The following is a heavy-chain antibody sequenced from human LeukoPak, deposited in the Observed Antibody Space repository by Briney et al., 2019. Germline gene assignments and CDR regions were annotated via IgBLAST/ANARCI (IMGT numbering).Heavy chain of an antibody. J-gene: IGHJ5*02. Sequence: SETLSLTCTVSGGSITSSYWSWIRQSPGKGLEWIGYIRYTGSTNYNPSLKSRVIMLIDTSKNQFSLKLSSVTAADTAVYYCARGRYSAGDNWFDPWGQGTLVTVSS. CDR3: ARGRYSAGDNWFDP. CDR1: GGSITSSY. CDR2: IRYTGST. V-gene: IGHV4-59*01. D-gene: IGHD3-9*01.